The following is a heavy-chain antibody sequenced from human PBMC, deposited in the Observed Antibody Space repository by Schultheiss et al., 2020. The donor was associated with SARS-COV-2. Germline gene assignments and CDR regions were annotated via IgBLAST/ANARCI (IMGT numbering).Heavy chain of an antibody. J-gene: IGHJ6*02. V-gene: IGHV3-66*01. Sequence: GGSLRLSCAAFGLTVSNNYMTWVRQAPGKGLEWVSVIYSGGNTHYADSVRGRFIISRDNSKNTLYLQMTSLRVEDTAMYYCVRDGPAASYGMDVWGQGTTVTVSS. D-gene: IGHD2-2*01. CDR3: VRDGPAASYGMDV. CDR2: IYSGGNT. CDR1: GLTVSNNY.